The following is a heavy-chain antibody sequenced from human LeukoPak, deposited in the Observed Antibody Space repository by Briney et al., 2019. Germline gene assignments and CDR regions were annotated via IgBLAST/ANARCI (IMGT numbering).Heavy chain of an antibody. Sequence: GGSLRLSCAASGFTFSSYIMHWVRQAPGKGLEWMALISYDRSNKYYADSVKGRFTICRDNSKNTLYLQMNSLRAEDTAVYYCARDSSQGGGYDRGYSYTFDYWGQGTLVTVSS. V-gene: IGHV3-30-3*01. CDR2: ISYDRSNK. CDR3: ARDSSQGGGYDRGYSYTFDY. D-gene: IGHD5-18*01. CDR1: GFTFSSYI. J-gene: IGHJ4*02.